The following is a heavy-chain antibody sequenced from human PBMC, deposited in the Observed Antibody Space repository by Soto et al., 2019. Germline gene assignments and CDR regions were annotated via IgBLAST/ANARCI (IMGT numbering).Heavy chain of an antibody. J-gene: IGHJ6*03. Sequence: EVQLLESGGGLVQPGGSLRLSCAASGFTFSSYAMSWVRQAPGKGLEWVSAISGSGGSTYYADSVKGRFTISRDNSKNTLYLQMNSLRAEDTAVYYCAKKGCSGGSCYSYYYYYYYIDVWGKGTTVTVSS. CDR3: AKKGCSGGSCYSYYYYYYYIDV. CDR2: ISGSGGST. V-gene: IGHV3-23*01. CDR1: GFTFSSYA. D-gene: IGHD2-15*01.